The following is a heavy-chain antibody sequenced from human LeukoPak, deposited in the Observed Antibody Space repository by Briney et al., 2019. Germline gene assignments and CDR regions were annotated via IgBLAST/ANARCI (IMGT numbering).Heavy chain of an antibody. D-gene: IGHD4-23*01. Sequence: ASVNVSCKASGGTFSSYAISWVRQAPGQGLEWMGRIIPIFGIANYAQKFQGRVTITADKSPSTAYMELSSLRSEDTAVYYCARDRDYGGILYFDYWGQGTLVTVSS. CDR2: IIPIFGIA. V-gene: IGHV1-69*04. CDR3: ARDRDYGGILYFDY. J-gene: IGHJ4*02. CDR1: GGTFSSYA.